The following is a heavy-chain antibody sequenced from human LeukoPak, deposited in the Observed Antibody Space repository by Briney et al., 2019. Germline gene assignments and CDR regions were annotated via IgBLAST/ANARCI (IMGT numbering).Heavy chain of an antibody. J-gene: IGHJ5*02. CDR3: TTDQLAAAGTDWFDP. CDR1: GFTFGNAW. V-gene: IGHV3-15*01. D-gene: IGHD6-13*01. Sequence: GGSLRLSCAASGFTFGNAWMSWVRQAPGKGLEWVGRIKSKTDGGTTDYAAPVKGRFTISRDDSKNTLYLQMNSLKTEDTAVYYCTTDQLAAAGTDWFDPWGQGTLVTVSS. CDR2: IKSKTDGGTT.